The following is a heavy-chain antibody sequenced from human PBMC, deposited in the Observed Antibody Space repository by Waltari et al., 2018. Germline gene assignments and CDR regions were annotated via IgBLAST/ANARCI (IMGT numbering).Heavy chain of an antibody. Sequence: VFTFSSYAMHWVRQAPGKGLEYVSAISSNGGSTYYADSVKGRFTISRDNSKNTLYLQMGSLRAEDMAVYYCARAGRGGIAVAGLDYWGQGTLVTVSS. CDR3: ARAGRGGIAVAGLDY. CDR1: VFTFSSYA. J-gene: IGHJ4*02. CDR2: ISSNGGST. D-gene: IGHD6-19*01. V-gene: IGHV3-64*02.